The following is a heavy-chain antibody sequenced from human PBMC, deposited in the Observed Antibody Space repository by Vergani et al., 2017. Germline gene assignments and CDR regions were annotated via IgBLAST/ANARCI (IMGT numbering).Heavy chain of an antibody. CDR2: ISYDGSNK. CDR3: AKDYEHIVVVIATQPDY. Sequence: QVQLVESGGGVVQPGRSLRLSCAASGFTFRSSGMHWVRQAPGKGLEWVAVISYDGSNKYYADSVKGRFTISRDNSKNTLYLQMNSLRAEDTAVYYCAKDYEHIVVVIATQPDYWGQGTLVTVSS. V-gene: IGHV3-30*18. J-gene: IGHJ4*02. CDR1: GFTFRSSG. D-gene: IGHD2-21*01.